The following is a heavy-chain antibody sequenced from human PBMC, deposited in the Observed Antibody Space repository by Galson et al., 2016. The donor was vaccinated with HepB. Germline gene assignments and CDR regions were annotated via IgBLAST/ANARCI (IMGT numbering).Heavy chain of an antibody. J-gene: IGHJ6*02. Sequence: SLRLSCAASGFTFSAYWMTWVRQAPGKGLQWVANVKRDGNETHYVDSVKGRFTISRDNTKNSLYLQMNSLRVEDTAVYYFARDMARLYDVVTGRVNYGLDVWGQGTTVTVSS. CDR3: ARDMARLYDVVTGRVNYGLDV. V-gene: IGHV3-7*01. D-gene: IGHD3-9*01. CDR2: VKRDGNET. CDR1: GFTFSAYW.